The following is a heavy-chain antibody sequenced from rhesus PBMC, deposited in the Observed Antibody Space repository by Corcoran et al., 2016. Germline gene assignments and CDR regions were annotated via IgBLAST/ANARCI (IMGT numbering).Heavy chain of an antibody. V-gene: IGHV4S7*01. Sequence: QVQLQESGPGLVKPSETLSLTCAVSGGSISSSNWWSWIRQSPGKGLEWIGYIYGGSGSTSYNPSLKSRGTLSTDTSKTQFSLKLSSVTAADTAVYYCARDIPGSGYVGDYFDYWGQGVLVTVSS. CDR2: IYGGSGST. J-gene: IGHJ4*01. D-gene: IGHD4-29*01. CDR1: GGSISSSNW. CDR3: ARDIPGSGYVGDYFDY.